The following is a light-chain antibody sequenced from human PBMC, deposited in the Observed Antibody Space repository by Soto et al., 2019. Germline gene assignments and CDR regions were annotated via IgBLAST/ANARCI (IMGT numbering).Light chain of an antibody. CDR1: QGVTTAY. CDR2: GAS. Sequence: EVVLTQSPGTLSLSPGERATLSCRASQGVTTAYLAWYQHKPGQAPRLLIYGASNRATGIPDRFSGSGSGXDFTLTISRLEPEAFAVYSCQQYGASPLFTFGPGTKVDLK. CDR3: QQYGASPLFT. V-gene: IGKV3-20*01. J-gene: IGKJ3*01.